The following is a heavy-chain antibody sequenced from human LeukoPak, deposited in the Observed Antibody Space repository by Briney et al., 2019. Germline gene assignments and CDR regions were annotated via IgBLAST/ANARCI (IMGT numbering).Heavy chain of an antibody. Sequence: PSETLSLTCTVSGDSISSSKNSWGWIRQPPGKGLEWIGGIHYSGSTYYNPSLKSRVTISVDTSKTQFSLNLSSVTAADTAVYYCARERTESYYFDSSRYPPDSWGQGTLVTVSS. CDR1: GDSISSSKNS. D-gene: IGHD3-22*01. CDR3: ARERTESYYFDSSRYPPDS. CDR2: IHYSGST. J-gene: IGHJ4*02. V-gene: IGHV4-39*07.